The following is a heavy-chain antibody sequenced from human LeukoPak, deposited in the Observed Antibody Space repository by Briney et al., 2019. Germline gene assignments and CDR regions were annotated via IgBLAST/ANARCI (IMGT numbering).Heavy chain of an antibody. CDR1: GGSISSSSYY. CDR3: ARLYCSSTSCYYDY. J-gene: IGHJ4*02. CDR2: IYYSGST. V-gene: IGHV4-39*01. Sequence: SETLSLTCTVSGGSISSSSYYWGWIRQPPGKGLEWIGSIYYSGSTYYNPSLKSRVTISVDTSKNQFSLKLSSVTAADTAAYYCARLYCSSTSCYYDYWGQGTLVTVSS. D-gene: IGHD2-2*01.